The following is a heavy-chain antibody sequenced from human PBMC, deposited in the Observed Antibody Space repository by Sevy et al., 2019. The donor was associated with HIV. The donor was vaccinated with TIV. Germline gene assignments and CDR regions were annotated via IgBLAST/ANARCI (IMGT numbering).Heavy chain of an antibody. Sequence: GGSLRLSCAASGFTFDDYAMHWVRQAPGKGLEWVSGISWNGGSIGYADSVKGRFTISRDNAKNSLYLQMNSLRAEDTALYYCAKDSQYYYDSSGYYDYWGQGTLVTVSS. J-gene: IGHJ4*02. V-gene: IGHV3-9*01. CDR3: AKDSQYYYDSSGYYDY. CDR2: ISWNGGSI. CDR1: GFTFDDYA. D-gene: IGHD3-22*01.